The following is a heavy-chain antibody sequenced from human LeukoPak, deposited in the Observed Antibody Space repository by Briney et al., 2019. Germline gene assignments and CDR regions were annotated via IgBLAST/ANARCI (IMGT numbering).Heavy chain of an antibody. CDR2: IYSGGTT. CDR3: ARDRSYYYDSSATNWFDP. J-gene: IGHJ5*02. V-gene: IGHV3-53*01. D-gene: IGHD3-22*01. CDR1: GFTVSSSY. Sequence: GGSLRLSCAASGFTVSSSYMSWVRQAPGKGLEWVSVIYSGGTTYYADSVKGRFTISRDNSKNTLYLQMNSLRAADTAVYYCARDRSYYYDSSATNWFDPWGQGTLVTVSS.